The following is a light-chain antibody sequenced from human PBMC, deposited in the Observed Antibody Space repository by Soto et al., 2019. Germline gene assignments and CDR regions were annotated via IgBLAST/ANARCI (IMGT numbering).Light chain of an antibody. CDR2: GNS. V-gene: IGLV1-40*01. CDR3: QSYDSSLSGSSVL. J-gene: IGLJ2*01. Sequence: SVLTQPPSVSGAPGQRVTISCTGSSSNIGAGYDVHWYQQLPGTAPKLLIFGNSNRPSGVPDRFSGSKSGTSASLAITGLQAEDEADYYCQSYDSSLSGSSVLFGGGTKVTVL. CDR1: SSNIGAGYD.